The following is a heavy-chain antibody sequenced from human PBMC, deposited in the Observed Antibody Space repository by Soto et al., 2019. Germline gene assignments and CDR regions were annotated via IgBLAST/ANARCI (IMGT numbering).Heavy chain of an antibody. D-gene: IGHD5-18*01. V-gene: IGHV3-21*01. J-gene: IGHJ5*02. CDR3: TSAGSRYRCGQGRFDH. Sequence: PGGSLRLSCAASGFTFRSFTMNWVRQAPGKGLEWVSSISSSSTYIYYTDSLRGRFTISRDNAKNSLHLQMNSLRAEDTAVYYCTSAGSRYRCGQGRFDHWGQGTLVTVSS. CDR1: GFTFRSFT. CDR2: ISSSSTYI.